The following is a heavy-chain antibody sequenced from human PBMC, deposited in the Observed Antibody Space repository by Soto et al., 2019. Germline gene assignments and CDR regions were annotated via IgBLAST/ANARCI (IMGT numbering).Heavy chain of an antibody. D-gene: IGHD2-21*02. CDR3: ARGGSDYYFDY. V-gene: IGHV3-64*01. CDR2: INRNGGST. J-gene: IGHJ4*02. Sequence: PGGSLRLSCAASGFTFSSYAMHWVRQAPGKGLEYVSTINRNGGSTYYANSVKGRFTISRDNSKNTLYLQMGSLRAEDMAVYYCARGGSDYYFDYWGQGTLVTVSS. CDR1: GFTFSSYA.